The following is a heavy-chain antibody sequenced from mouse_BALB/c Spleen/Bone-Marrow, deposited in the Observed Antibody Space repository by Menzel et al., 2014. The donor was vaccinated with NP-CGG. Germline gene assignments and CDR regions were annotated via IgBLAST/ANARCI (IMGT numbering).Heavy chain of an antibody. V-gene: IGHV5-15*02. CDR3: ARAGYDGYPWYFDV. CDR1: GFTLSDYG. Sequence: EVMLVESGGGLVQPGGSRKLSCAASGFTLSDYGMAWVRQAPGKGPEWVAFISNLAYSTYYADTVTGRFTISRGNAKNTLYLEISSLRSEDSAMYYCARAGYDGYPWYFDVWGAGTTVTVSS. J-gene: IGHJ1*01. CDR2: ISNLAYST. D-gene: IGHD2-3*01.